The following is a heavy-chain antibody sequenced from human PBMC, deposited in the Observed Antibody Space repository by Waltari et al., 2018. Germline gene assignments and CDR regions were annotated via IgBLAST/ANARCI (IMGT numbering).Heavy chain of an antibody. V-gene: IGHV3-53*01. D-gene: IGHD3-16*01. CDR2: IYGVDST. CDR3: ATFSNWVHDTFDI. Sequence: EVQLVESGGGLIQPGGSLRLSCAASGFSVSNIYVSWVHQAPGKGLEWISFIYGVDSTLYVDSVHGRFTFSSDNSKNTSHLQMNSVRVDDTAVYYCATFSNWVHDTFDIWGQGTLVSVSS. CDR1: GFSVSNIY. J-gene: IGHJ3*02.